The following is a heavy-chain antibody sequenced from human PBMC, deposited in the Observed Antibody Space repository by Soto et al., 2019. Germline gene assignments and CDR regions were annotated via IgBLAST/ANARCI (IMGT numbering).Heavy chain of an antibody. CDR1: GFSFSNYG. Sequence: EVQLVESGGGLVQPGGSLRLSCVDSGFSFSNYGMHWARQAPGKGLVWVSHINSDGSSTSYADSVKGRFTISRDNAKNTLYLQVNSLRVEDTAMYYCVRGGFEEYFHYMDLWGKGTTVTVAS. D-gene: IGHD3-10*01. CDR3: VRGGFEEYFHYMDL. V-gene: IGHV3-74*01. J-gene: IGHJ6*03. CDR2: INSDGSST.